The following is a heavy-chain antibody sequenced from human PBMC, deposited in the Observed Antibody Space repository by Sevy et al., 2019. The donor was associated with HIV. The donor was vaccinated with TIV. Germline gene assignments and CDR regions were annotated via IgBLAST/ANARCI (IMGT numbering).Heavy chain of an antibody. CDR3: ARGPYKSGLRFDF. CDR1: GFSLSDYA. D-gene: IGHD3-3*01. Sequence: GGALRLSCVASGFSLSDYAMHWVRQGPDKGLAWVAVISFDGRNTYYSDAVEGRFTISRDSSKNTVFLQMNSLSPDDTALYYCARGPYKSGLRFDFWGQGTLFTVSS. J-gene: IGHJ4*02. CDR2: ISFDGRNT. V-gene: IGHV3-30-3*01.